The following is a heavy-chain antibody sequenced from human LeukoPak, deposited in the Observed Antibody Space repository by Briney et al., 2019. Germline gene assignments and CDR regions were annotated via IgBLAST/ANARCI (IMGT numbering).Heavy chain of an antibody. D-gene: IGHD3-16*01. J-gene: IGHJ5*02. Sequence: PGGSLRLSRAASGFIFRNFAMSWIRQAPGKGLEWVSHISDVVAHTWYADSVKGRFIISRDNSNNRVFLQMNSLRPEDTALYYCAKDNYGGVYASWGQGTLVTVSS. V-gene: IGHV3-23*01. CDR1: GFIFRNFA. CDR3: AKDNYGGVYAS. CDR2: ISDVVAHT.